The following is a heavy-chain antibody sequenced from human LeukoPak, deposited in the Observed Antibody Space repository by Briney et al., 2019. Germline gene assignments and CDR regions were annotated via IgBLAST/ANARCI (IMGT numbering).Heavy chain of an antibody. CDR3: AREIGVRGVIQATSELDAFDI. Sequence: ASVKVSCKASGYTFTDYYIHWVRQGPGQGLEWMGWIDPNSGGTNYAQKFQGRVTMTRDTSISTAYMELSRLRSDDTAVYYCAREIGVRGVIQATSELDAFDIWGQGTMVTVSS. V-gene: IGHV1-2*02. J-gene: IGHJ3*02. D-gene: IGHD3-10*01. CDR1: GYTFTDYY. CDR2: IDPNSGGT.